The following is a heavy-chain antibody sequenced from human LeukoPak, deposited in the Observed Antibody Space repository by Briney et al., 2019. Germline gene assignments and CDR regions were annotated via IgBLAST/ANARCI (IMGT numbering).Heavy chain of an antibody. J-gene: IGHJ4*02. CDR3: ARGLEYSNTGSDY. D-gene: IGHD6-6*01. CDR1: GGSISSGAYS. Sequence: SETLSLTCAVSGGSISSGAYSWSWIRQPPRKGLEWIGYVYYSGGTYYNPSLKSRVTISVDTSKNQFSLKLSSVTAADTAVYYCARGLEYSNTGSDYWGQGTLVTVSS. CDR2: VYYSGGT. V-gene: IGHV4-30-4*07.